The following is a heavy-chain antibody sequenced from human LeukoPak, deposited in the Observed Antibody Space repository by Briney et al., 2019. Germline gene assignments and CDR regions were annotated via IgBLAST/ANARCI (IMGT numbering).Heavy chain of an antibody. CDR1: GFTVTSNF. CDR3: AKSPGYSSSFDY. J-gene: IGHJ4*02. CDR2: IYTGGST. D-gene: IGHD6-13*01. V-gene: IGHV3-66*01. Sequence: GGSLRLSCAGSGFTVTSNFMSWVRQAPGKGLEWASVIYTGGSTYYADSVKGRFTISRDNSKNTVYLQMNSLRAEDTAVYYCAKSPGYSSSFDYWGQGTLVSVSS.